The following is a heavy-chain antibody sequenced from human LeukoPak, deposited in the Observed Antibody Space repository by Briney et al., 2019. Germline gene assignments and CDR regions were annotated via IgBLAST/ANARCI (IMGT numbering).Heavy chain of an antibody. J-gene: IGHJ4*02. D-gene: IGHD3-3*01. CDR1: GFTLSSRW. Sequence: GGSLRLSCVVSGFTLSSRWMMWVRQAPGEGLEWMTNVNRDGSEKNYVDSVKGRFTITRDNAENSLYLQMNSLKVEDSAIYYCATYDSWSGYNIAYWGQGTLVTVSS. V-gene: IGHV3-7*03. CDR2: VNRDGSEK. CDR3: ATYDSWSGYNIAY.